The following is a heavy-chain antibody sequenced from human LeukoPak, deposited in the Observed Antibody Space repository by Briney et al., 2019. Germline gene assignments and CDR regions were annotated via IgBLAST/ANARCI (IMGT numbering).Heavy chain of an antibody. V-gene: IGHV3-30*18. CDR1: GFTFSSYG. Sequence: GGSLRLSCAASGFTFSSYGMHWVRQAPGKGLEWVAVISYDGSNKYYADSVKGRFTISRDNSKNTLYLQMNSLRAEDTAVYYCAKDPSSFGGDYWGQGTLVTVSS. D-gene: IGHD3-16*01. J-gene: IGHJ4*02. CDR3: AKDPSSFGGDY. CDR2: ISYDGSNK.